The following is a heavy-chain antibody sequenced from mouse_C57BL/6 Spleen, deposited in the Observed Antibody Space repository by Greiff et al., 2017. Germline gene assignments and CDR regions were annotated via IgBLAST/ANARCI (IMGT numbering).Heavy chain of an antibody. Sequence: EVQLQQSGTVLARPGASVKMSCKTSGYTFTSYWMHWVKQWPGQGLEWIGAIYPGNSDTSYNQKFKGKAKLTAVTSASTAYMELSSLTNEDSAVYYCTRSNYYGSSYDYYAMDYWGQGTSVTVSS. CDR3: TRSNYYGSSYDYYAMDY. CDR1: GYTFTSYW. J-gene: IGHJ4*01. D-gene: IGHD1-1*01. CDR2: IYPGNSDT. V-gene: IGHV1-5*01.